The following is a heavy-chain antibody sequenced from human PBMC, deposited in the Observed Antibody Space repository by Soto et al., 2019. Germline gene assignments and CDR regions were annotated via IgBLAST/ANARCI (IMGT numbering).Heavy chain of an antibody. V-gene: IGHV3-30*18. CDR2: ISNDGSIK. CDR3: AKVVRADTTSSNFYYYSGMDV. J-gene: IGHJ6*02. Sequence: PGGSLRLSCAASGFSFSTYGMHWVRQAPGKGLEWMAVISNDGSIKYYADSVKGRFTISRDNSKDTLFLQMNSLRGEDTAVYYCAKVVRADTTSSNFYYYSGMDVWGRGTTVTVSS. D-gene: IGHD6-6*01. CDR1: GFSFSTYG.